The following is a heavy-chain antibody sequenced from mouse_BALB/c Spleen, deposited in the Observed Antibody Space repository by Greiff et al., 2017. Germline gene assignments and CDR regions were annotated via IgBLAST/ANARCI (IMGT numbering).Heavy chain of an antibody. J-gene: IGHJ3*01. Sequence: VQLQQSGAELVRPGALVKLSCKASGFNIKDYYMHWVKQRPEQGLEWIGWIDPENGNTIYDPKFQGKASITADTSSNTAYLQLSSLTSEDTAVYYCATSYLFADWGQGTLVTVSA. CDR2: IDPENGNT. CDR3: ATSYLFAD. CDR1: GFNIKDYY. V-gene: IGHV14-1*02. D-gene: IGHD5-1*01.